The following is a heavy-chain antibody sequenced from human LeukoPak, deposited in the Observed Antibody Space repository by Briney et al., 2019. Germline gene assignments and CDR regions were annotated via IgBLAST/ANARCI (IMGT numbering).Heavy chain of an antibody. CDR3: AEAYYDSSGPLSPLDY. J-gene: IGHJ4*02. D-gene: IGHD3-22*01. Sequence: GGSPRLSCAASGFTFSDYYMSWIRQAPGKGLEWVSYISSSGSTIYYADSAKGRFTISRDNAKNSLYLQMNSLRAEDTAVYYCAEAYYDSSGPLSPLDYWGQGTLVTVSS. V-gene: IGHV3-11*01. CDR2: ISSSGSTI. CDR1: GFTFSDYY.